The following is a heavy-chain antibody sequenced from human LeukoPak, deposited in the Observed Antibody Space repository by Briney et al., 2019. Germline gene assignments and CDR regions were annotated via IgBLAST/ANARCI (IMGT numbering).Heavy chain of an antibody. CDR1: GFTFSSYG. D-gene: IGHD3-10*01. Sequence: GGSLRLSCAASGFTFSSYGMHWVRQAPGKGLEWVAVISYDGSNKYYADSVKGRFTISRDNSKNTLYLQMNSLRAEDTAVYYCARGGFTHPVTGLWFGESYPGVYWGQGTLVTVSS. CDR3: ARGGFTHPVTGLWFGESYPGVY. CDR2: ISYDGSNK. J-gene: IGHJ4*02. V-gene: IGHV3-30*03.